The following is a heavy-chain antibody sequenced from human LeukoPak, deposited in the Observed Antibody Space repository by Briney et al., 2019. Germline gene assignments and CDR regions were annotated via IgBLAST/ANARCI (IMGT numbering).Heavy chain of an antibody. CDR3: ASTDLTWIQPSL. D-gene: IGHD5-18*01. Sequence: PSETLSLTCTVSGGSISSYYWSWIRQPPGKGLEWIGYIYYSGSTNYNPSLKSRVAISVDTSKNQFSLKLSSVTAADTAVYYCASTDLTWIQPSLWGQGTLVTVSS. V-gene: IGHV4-59*01. J-gene: IGHJ4*02. CDR2: IYYSGST. CDR1: GGSISSYY.